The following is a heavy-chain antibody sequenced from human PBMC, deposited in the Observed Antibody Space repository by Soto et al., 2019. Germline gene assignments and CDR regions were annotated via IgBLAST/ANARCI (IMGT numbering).Heavy chain of an antibody. CDR2: IDWDDDK. CDR1: GFPLSTTGMR. J-gene: IGHJ4*02. V-gene: IGHV2-70*04. Sequence: GPTLVNPTQTLTLTCTFSGFPLSTTGMRVYWIRQPPGKALEWLARIDWDDDKFYSTSLKTRLSISTDTSKNQVLLTLANVDPLDTGTYYCVRSFYANGAQKGEYWGQGTLVTVSS. D-gene: IGHD2-2*01. CDR3: VRSFYANGAQKGEY.